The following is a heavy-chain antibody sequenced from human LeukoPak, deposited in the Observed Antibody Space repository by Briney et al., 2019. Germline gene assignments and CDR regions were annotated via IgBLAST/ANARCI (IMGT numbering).Heavy chain of an antibody. CDR2: INHSGST. J-gene: IGHJ4*02. CDR1: GGSFSGYY. CDR3: ARGPPLVRLGYYYEGYYFDY. Sequence: SETLSLTCAVYGGSFSGYYWSWIRQPPGKGLEWIGEINHSGSTNYNPSLKSRVTISVDTSKSQFSLKLSSVTAADTAVYYCARGPPLVRLGYYYEGYYFDYWGQGTLVTVSS. V-gene: IGHV4-34*01. D-gene: IGHD3-22*01.